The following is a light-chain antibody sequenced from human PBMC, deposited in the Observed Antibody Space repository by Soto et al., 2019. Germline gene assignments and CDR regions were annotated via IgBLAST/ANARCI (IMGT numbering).Light chain of an antibody. V-gene: IGKV3-20*01. CDR3: QQYGTSPPT. CDR2: GAS. CDR1: QSVSSSY. J-gene: IGKJ1*01. Sequence: DIVLTQSPGTLSLSPGESATLSCRASQSVSSSYLARYQQKTGQAPRLLIYGASSRATGIPDRLSGSGSGTDLTLTISRLEPEDFAVYNCQQYGTSPPTCGQGTKVDIK.